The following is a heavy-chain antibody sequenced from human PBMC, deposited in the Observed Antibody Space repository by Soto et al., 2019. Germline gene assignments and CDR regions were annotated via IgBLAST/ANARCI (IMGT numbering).Heavy chain of an antibody. V-gene: IGHV3-30-3*01. CDR1: GFTFSSYA. D-gene: IGHD2-21*02. CDR3: ASLVTAIRSFGVDV. Sequence: QVQLVESGGGVVQPGRSLRLSCAASGFTFSSYAMHWVRQAPGKGLEWVSIISYDGSNKYYADSVEGRFTISRDNSKNTLYLQMNSLRAEATAVYYCASLVTAIRSFGVDVWGQGTTVTVSS. J-gene: IGHJ6*02. CDR2: ISYDGSNK.